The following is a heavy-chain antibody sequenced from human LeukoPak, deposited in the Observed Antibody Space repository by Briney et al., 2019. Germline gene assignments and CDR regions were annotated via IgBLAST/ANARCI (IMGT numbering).Heavy chain of an antibody. D-gene: IGHD1-26*01. CDR3: ARSEWELLTWHAFDI. CDR2: IYDSGST. V-gene: IGHV4-38-2*02. Sequence: PSETLSLTCTVSGYSISSGYYWGWIRQPPGKGLGWIGTIYDSGSTYYNPSLKSRVTISVDTSKNQFSLKLSSVTAADTAVYYCARSEWELLTWHAFDIWGQGTMVTVSS. CDR1: GYSISSGYY. J-gene: IGHJ3*02.